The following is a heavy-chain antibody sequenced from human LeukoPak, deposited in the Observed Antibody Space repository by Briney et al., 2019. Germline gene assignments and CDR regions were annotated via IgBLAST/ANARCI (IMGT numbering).Heavy chain of an antibody. V-gene: IGHV3-23*01. CDR1: GFTFSSYA. Sequence: GGSLRLSCAASGFTFSSYAMSWVRQAPGKGLEWVSAISGSGGSTYYADSVKGRFTISRDNSKNTLYLQMNSLRAEDTAVYYCAKANPLAYDRSGYPMDVWGKGTTVTVSS. CDR3: AKANPLAYDRSGYPMDV. CDR2: ISGSGGST. J-gene: IGHJ6*03. D-gene: IGHD3-22*01.